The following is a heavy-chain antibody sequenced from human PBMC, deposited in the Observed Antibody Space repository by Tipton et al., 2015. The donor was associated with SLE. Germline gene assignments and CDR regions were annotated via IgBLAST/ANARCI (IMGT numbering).Heavy chain of an antibody. CDR2: IWYDGSQK. J-gene: IGHJ1*01. CDR3: VAAGSTDI. V-gene: IGHV3-33*01. Sequence: SGVTSSRHGFHWVRQAPGKGLEWVAVIWYDGSQKYYGDSVKGRFTISRDDPRKMVYLQMNSLRVEDTAVYYCVAAGSTDIWGQGTLVTVSS. D-gene: IGHD6-13*01. CDR1: GVTSSRHG.